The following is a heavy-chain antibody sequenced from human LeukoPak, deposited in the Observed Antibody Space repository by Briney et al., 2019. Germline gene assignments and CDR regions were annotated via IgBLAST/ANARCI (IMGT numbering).Heavy chain of an antibody. CDR1: GYTFTGYY. CDR2: INPNSGGT. D-gene: IGHD6-13*01. J-gene: IGHJ5*02. Sequence: ASVKVSCKASGYTFTGYYMHWVRQAPGQGLEWMGWINPNSGGTNYAQKFQGRVTMTRDTSISTAYMELSRLRSDDTAVYYCARDLLVHNWFDPWGRGTLVTVSS. CDR3: ARDLLVHNWFDP. V-gene: IGHV1-2*02.